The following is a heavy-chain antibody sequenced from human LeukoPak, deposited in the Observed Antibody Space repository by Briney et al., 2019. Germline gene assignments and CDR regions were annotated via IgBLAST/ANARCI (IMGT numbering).Heavy chain of an antibody. Sequence: GGSLRLSCAASGFTFSSYAMSWVRQAPGKGLEWVSAISGSGGSTYYADSVKGRFTISRDNSNNTLYLQMNSLRAEDKAGYDCAKDGVGYINAFDIWGQGPMVTVSS. CDR2: ISGSGGST. J-gene: IGHJ3*02. V-gene: IGHV3-23*01. CDR1: GFTFSSYA. CDR3: AKDGVGYINAFDI. D-gene: IGHD5-24*01.